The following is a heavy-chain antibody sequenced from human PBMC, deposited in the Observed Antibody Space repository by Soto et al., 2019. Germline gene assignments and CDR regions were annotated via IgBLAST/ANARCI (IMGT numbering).Heavy chain of an antibody. Sequence: QVQLVQSGAAVKKPGSSVKVSCKASGGTFSSYAISLVRQAPGQGLEWMGGIIPIFGTAHYAPKFQGRVTITADKSTSTAYMELSSLSSEDTAVDYCAKYSSGWYYFDYWGEGSLVTVSS. CDR1: GGTFSSYA. CDR2: IIPIFGTA. CDR3: AKYSSGWYYFDY. J-gene: IGHJ4*02. D-gene: IGHD6-19*01. V-gene: IGHV1-69*06.